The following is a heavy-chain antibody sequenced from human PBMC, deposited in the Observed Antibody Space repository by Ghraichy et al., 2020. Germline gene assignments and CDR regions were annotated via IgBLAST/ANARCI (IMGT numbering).Heavy chain of an antibody. CDR1: GYTLTELS. J-gene: IGHJ4*02. Sequence: ASVKVSCKVSGYTLTELSMHWVRQAPGKGLEWMGGFDPEDGETIYAQKFQGRVTMTEDTSTDTAYMELSSLRSEDTAVYYCATEGYCSSTSCAHFDYWGQGTLVTVSS. D-gene: IGHD2-2*01. CDR2: FDPEDGET. V-gene: IGHV1-24*01. CDR3: ATEGYCSSTSCAHFDY.